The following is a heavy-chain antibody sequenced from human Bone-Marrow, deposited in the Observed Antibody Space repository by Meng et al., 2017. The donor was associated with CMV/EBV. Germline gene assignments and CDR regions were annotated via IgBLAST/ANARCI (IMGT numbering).Heavy chain of an antibody. CDR1: GGSISSTSYY. Sequence: SETLSLTCTVSGGSISSTSYYWGWIRQPPGKGLEWIGIIYNTGSTYYNPSLKSRVTISVDTPKNQFSLKLRSVAAADTAVYYCARHGISTSSEYYFDYWGQGNLVTVSS. V-gene: IGHV4-39*01. J-gene: IGHJ4*02. D-gene: IGHD2-2*01. CDR2: IYNTGST. CDR3: ARHGISTSSEYYFDY.